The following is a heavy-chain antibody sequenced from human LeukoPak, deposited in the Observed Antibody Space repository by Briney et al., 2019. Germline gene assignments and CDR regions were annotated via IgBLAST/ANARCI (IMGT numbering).Heavy chain of an antibody. CDR2: ISGSGGST. D-gene: IGHD6-19*01. Sequence: GGSLRLSCAASGFTFSSYAMSWVRQATGKGLEWVSTISGSGGSTYYADSVKGRFTISRDNSKNTLYLQMNSLRAEDTAVYYCAKDTTQWLPTYFDYWGRGTLVTVSS. CDR1: GFTFSSYA. J-gene: IGHJ4*02. CDR3: AKDTTQWLPTYFDY. V-gene: IGHV3-23*01.